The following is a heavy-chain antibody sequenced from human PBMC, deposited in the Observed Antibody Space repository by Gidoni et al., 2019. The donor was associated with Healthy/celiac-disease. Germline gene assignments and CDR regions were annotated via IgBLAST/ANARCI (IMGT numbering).Heavy chain of an antibody. J-gene: IGHJ4*02. CDR3: AKLSGSGYATLRFDY. V-gene: IGHV3-23*01. Sequence: EVQLLESGGGLVQPGGSLRLSCAASGFTFSPYAMSWVRQAPGKGLEWVSAISGSGGDAYYVDSVKGRFAVSRDNSKNTLYLQINSLRADDTAVYYCAKLSGSGYATLRFDYWGPGTLVTVSS. CDR2: ISGSGGDA. D-gene: IGHD5-12*01. CDR1: GFTFSPYA.